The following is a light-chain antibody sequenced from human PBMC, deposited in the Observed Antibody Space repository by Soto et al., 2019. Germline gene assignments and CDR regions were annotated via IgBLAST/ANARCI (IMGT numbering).Light chain of an antibody. J-gene: IGKJ1*01. CDR3: QQYNSYSPWT. CDR2: KAS. V-gene: IGKV1-5*03. CDR1: QTISSW. Sequence: DIQMTQSPFTLSGSVGERATVTCRASQTISSWLAWYQQKPGKAPNLLIYKASTLESGVPSRFSGTGSGTEFTLTISSLQPDDFTAYYCQQYNSYSPWTFGQGTKVDI.